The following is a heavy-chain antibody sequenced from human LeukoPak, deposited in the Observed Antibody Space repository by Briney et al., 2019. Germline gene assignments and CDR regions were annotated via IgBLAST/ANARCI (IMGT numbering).Heavy chain of an antibody. CDR3: ARDIPTEPSLRIAVAGPFGY. CDR2: ISAYNGNT. Sequence: ASVKVSCKASGYTFTSYGINWVRQAPGQGLEWMGWISAYNGNTNYAQKLQGRVTMTTDTSTSTAYMELRSLRSDDTAVYYCARDIPTEPSLRIAVAGPFGYWGQGTLVTVSS. V-gene: IGHV1-18*01. CDR1: GYTFTSYG. D-gene: IGHD6-19*01. J-gene: IGHJ4*02.